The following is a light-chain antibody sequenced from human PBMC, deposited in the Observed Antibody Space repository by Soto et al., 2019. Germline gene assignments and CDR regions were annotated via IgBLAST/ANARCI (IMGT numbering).Light chain of an antibody. V-gene: IGLV1-47*02. CDR2: SNN. J-gene: IGLJ2*01. Sequence: QSVLTQPPSASGTPGQRVTISCSGSSSNIGSNFVYWYQQLPRTAPKLLIYSNNQRLSGVPDRFSGSTSGTSASLAISGLRSEDEADYYCASWDDSLSGVVFGGGTKLTV. CDR1: SSNIGSNF. CDR3: ASWDDSLSGVV.